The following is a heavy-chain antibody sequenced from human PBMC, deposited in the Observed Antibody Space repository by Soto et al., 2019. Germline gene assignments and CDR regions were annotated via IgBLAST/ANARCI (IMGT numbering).Heavy chain of an antibody. V-gene: IGHV3-9*01. J-gene: IGHJ3*02. CDR1: GFTFDDYA. CDR2: ISWNSGSI. D-gene: IGHD6-19*01. Sequence: GGSLRLSCAASGFTFDDYAMHWVRQAPGKGLEWVSGISWNSGSIGYADSVKGRFTISRDNANNSLYLQMNSRRAEDTALYSCAKDPSSSGWYYAFEIWGQGTMVGVSS. CDR3: AKDPSSSGWYYAFEI.